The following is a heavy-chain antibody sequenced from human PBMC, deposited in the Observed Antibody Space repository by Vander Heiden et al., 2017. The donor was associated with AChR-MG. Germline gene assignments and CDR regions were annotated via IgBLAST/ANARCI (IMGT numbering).Heavy chain of an antibody. CDR3: ERDRAPLSVAGSAYFDY. CDR2: IKQDGSEK. V-gene: IGHV3-7*01. Sequence: EVQLVESGGGLVQPGGSLRPSCSGPGSTFSSYWMSWVRQAPGKGLEWVANIKQDGSEKYYVDSVKGRFTISRDNAKNSVYLQMNSLRAEDTAVYYCERDRAPLSVAGSAYFDYWGQGTLVTVSS. CDR1: GSTFSSYW. J-gene: IGHJ4*02. D-gene: IGHD6-19*01.